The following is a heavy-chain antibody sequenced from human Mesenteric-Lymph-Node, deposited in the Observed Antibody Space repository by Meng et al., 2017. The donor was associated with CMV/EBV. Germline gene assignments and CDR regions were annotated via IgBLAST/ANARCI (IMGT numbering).Heavy chain of an antibody. V-gene: IGHV3-21*01. J-gene: IGHJ4*02. CDR1: GFTFSSYS. Sequence: EVLLLETGGGLVKPCGSLRLSCAASGFTFSSYSMNWVRQAPGKGLEWVSSISSSSSYIYYADSVKGRFTISRDTAKNSMYLQRNCRRAEDTAVYYCARGTPLLRWGQGTLVTVSS. CDR2: ISSSSSYI. D-gene: IGHD3-22*01. CDR3: ARGTPLLR.